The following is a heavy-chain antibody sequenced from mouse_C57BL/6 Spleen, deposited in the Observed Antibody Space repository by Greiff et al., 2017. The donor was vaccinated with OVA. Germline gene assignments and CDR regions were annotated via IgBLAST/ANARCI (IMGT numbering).Heavy chain of an antibody. V-gene: IGHV1-64*01. CDR2: IHPNSGST. Sequence: QVQLKQPGAELVKPGASVKLSCKASGYTFTSYWMHWVKQRPGQGLEWLGMIHPNSGSTNYNEKFKSKATLTVDKSSSTAYMQLSSLTSEDSAVYYCARGDLLWYYYAMDYWGQGTSVTVSS. CDR3: ARGDLLWYYYAMDY. J-gene: IGHJ4*01. CDR1: GYTFTSYW. D-gene: IGHD2-1*01.